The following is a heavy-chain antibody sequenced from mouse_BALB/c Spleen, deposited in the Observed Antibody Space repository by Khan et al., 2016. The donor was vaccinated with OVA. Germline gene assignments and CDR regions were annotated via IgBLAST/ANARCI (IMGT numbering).Heavy chain of an antibody. J-gene: IGHJ2*01. CDR1: GNTLTTYT. V-gene: IGHV1-4*01. CDR2: INPSSVYS. D-gene: IGHD1-3*01. CDR3: ARKEVGGYVDY. Sequence: QVQLQQSGAELARPGASVKMSCKASGNTLTTYTMHWVKQRPGQGLEWIGYINPSSVYSHYNQKFKDKATLTADKSSSTAYMQLSSLTSEDSAVDYCARKEVGGYVDYWGQGTTLTVSS.